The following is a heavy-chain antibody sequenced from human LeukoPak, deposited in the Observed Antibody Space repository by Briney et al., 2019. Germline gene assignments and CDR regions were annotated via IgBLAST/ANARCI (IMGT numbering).Heavy chain of an antibody. Sequence: SETLPLTCTVSGGSISSYYWSWIRQPPGKGLEWIGYIYYSGSTDYNPSLKSRVTISVDTSKNQFSLKLSSVTAADTAVYYCARGGARIIAAAGTVWGQGTLVTVSS. J-gene: IGHJ4*02. V-gene: IGHV4-59*01. CDR3: ARGGARIIAAAGTV. D-gene: IGHD6-13*01. CDR1: GGSISSYY. CDR2: IYYSGST.